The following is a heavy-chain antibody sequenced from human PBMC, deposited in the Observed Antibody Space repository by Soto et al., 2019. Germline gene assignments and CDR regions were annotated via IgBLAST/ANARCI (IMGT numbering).Heavy chain of an antibody. J-gene: IGHJ4*02. CDR2: ISGSGGST. Sequence: GGSLRLSCAASGFTFSSYAMSWVRQAPGKGLEWVSAISGSGGSTYYADSVKGRFTISRDNSKNTLYLQMNSLRAEDTAVYYCAKVRARIVVVPAANPENFDYWGQGTLVTVSS. D-gene: IGHD2-2*01. V-gene: IGHV3-23*01. CDR1: GFTFSSYA. CDR3: AKVRARIVVVPAANPENFDY.